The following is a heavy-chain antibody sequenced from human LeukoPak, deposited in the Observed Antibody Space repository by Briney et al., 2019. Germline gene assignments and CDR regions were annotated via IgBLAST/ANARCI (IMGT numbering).Heavy chain of an antibody. CDR3: AIGPTTVTTTGYYYYYMDV. D-gene: IGHD4-11*01. Sequence: ASVKVSCKASGYTFTGYYMHLVRQAPGQGLEWMGGIIPIFGTANYAQKFQGRGTITTDESTSTAYMGLSSVRSEDTAVYYCAIGPTTVTTTGYYYYYMDVWGKGTTVTVSS. J-gene: IGHJ6*03. V-gene: IGHV1-69*05. CDR2: IIPIFGTA. CDR1: GYTFTGYY.